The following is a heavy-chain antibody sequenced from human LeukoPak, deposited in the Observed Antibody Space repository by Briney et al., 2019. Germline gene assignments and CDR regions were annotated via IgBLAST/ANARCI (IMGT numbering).Heavy chain of an antibody. J-gene: IGHJ6*03. D-gene: IGHD5-18*01. V-gene: IGHV3-30*01. Sequence: GTSLRLSCAASAFTFSSYGFHWVRQAPGKGLEWVAFVSYHGSNKYYADSVKGRFTISRDNSKNTVNLQLNSLRDEDTAVYYCAREGYSYADYYCYYMDVWGKGTTVTVSS. CDR3: AREGYSYADYYCYYMDV. CDR1: AFTFSSYG. CDR2: VSYHGSNK.